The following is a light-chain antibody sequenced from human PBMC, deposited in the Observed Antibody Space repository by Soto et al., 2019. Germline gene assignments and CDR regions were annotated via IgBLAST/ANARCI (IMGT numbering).Light chain of an antibody. Sequence: EIVMTQSPATLSVSPGERVTLSCRASQSVYRNLAWYQQNPGQAPRLLIYDTSTRATGIPARFSGSGSGTEFSLTISSLQSEDCAVYYCQQYTYWPLTFGGGTKVKIK. J-gene: IGKJ4*01. CDR2: DTS. CDR1: QSVYRN. CDR3: QQYTYWPLT. V-gene: IGKV3D-15*01.